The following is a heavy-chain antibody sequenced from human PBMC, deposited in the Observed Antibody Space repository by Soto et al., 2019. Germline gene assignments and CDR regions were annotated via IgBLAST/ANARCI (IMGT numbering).Heavy chain of an antibody. V-gene: IGHV1-69*01. CDR1: GGSLTSYP. CDR3: ARGWGLVS. Sequence: QMEQSGAEVRKPGSSVKVSCKPSGGSLTSYPMAWVRQAPGQGFEWMGGIIPIHGTTEYAQKFQGRVTITADESTNRATLELTGLTSEDAAVYYCARGWGLVSWGQGTLVTVSS. D-gene: IGHD3-16*01. CDR2: IIPIHGTT. J-gene: IGHJ4*02.